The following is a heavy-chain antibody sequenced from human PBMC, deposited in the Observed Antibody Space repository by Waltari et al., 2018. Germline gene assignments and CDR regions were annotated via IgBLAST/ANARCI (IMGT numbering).Heavy chain of an antibody. V-gene: IGHV3-33*01. J-gene: IGHJ6*02. CDR2: IWYDGSNK. D-gene: IGHD2-15*01. Sequence: QVQLVESGGGVVQPGRSLRLSCAASGFTFSSYGLHWVRQAPGKGLECVAVIWYDGSNKYYADSVKGRFTISRDNSKNTLYLQMNSLRAEDTAVYYCARGPATYYYYGMDVWGQGTTVTVSS. CDR3: ARGPATYYYYGMDV. CDR1: GFTFSSYG.